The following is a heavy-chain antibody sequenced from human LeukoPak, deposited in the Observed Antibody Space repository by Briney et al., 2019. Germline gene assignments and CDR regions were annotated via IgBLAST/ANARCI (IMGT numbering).Heavy chain of an antibody. D-gene: IGHD3-3*01. Sequence: GGSLRLSCAASGFTFSSYAMSWVRQAPGKGLEWASAISGSGGSTYYADSVKGRFTISRDNSKNTLYLQMNSLRAEDTAVYYCAKDQGIRDFWSGYYFDYWGQGTLVTVSS. J-gene: IGHJ4*02. CDR1: GFTFSSYA. CDR2: ISGSGGST. CDR3: AKDQGIRDFWSGYYFDY. V-gene: IGHV3-23*01.